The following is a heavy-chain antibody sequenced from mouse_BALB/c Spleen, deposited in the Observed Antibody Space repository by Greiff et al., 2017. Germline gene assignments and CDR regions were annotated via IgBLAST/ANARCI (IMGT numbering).Heavy chain of an antibody. CDR2: IYPGDGDT. D-gene: IGHD2-1*01. V-gene: IGHV1-80*01. CDR3: ARGIYYGNPDWFAY. J-gene: IGHJ3*01. CDR1: GYAFSSYW. Sequence: LVESGAELVRPGSSVKISCKASGYAFSSYWMNWVKQRPGQGLEWIGQIYPGDGDTNYNGKFKGKATLTADKSSSTAYMQLSSLTSEDSAVYFCARGIYYGNPDWFAYWGQGTLVTVSA.